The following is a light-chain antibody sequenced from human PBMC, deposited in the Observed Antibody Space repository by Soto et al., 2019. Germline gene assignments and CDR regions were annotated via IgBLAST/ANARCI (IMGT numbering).Light chain of an antibody. CDR3: QVWDSPSDQGV. V-gene: IGLV3-21*02. CDR2: DDS. CDR1: NIGSKS. J-gene: IGLJ3*02. Sequence: SYELTQPPSVSVAPGQTARITCGGTNIGSKSAHWYQQKPGQAPVLVVYDDSDRPSGIPERFSGSNSGNTATLTISRVEAGDEADYYCQVWDSPSDQGVFGGGTKLTVL.